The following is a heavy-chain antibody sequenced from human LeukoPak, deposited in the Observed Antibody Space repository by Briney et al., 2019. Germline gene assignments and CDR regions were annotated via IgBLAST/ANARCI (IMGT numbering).Heavy chain of an antibody. CDR2: ISGSGGST. D-gene: IGHD3-10*01. V-gene: IGHV3-23*01. CDR3: AKDQEVRGVDWDC. Sequence: GGSLRLSCAASGFTFSNAWMSWVRQAPGKGLEWVSAISGSGGSTYYADSVKGRFTISRDNSKNTLYLQMNSLRAEDTAVYYCAKDQEVRGVDWDCWGQGTLVTVSS. J-gene: IGHJ4*02. CDR1: GFTFSNAW.